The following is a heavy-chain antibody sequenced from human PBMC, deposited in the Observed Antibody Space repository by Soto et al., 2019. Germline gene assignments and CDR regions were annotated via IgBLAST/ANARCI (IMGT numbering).Heavy chain of an antibody. J-gene: IGHJ4*02. CDR3: ARLPQYCRGGTGGLD. CDR2: IYYSGST. V-gene: IGHV4-39*01. Sequence: QLQLQESGPGLVKPSETLSLTCTVSGGSISSSAFYWAWLRQPPGKGLEWIGSIYYSGSTYFSPSLESPVTMSADTSQNQFSLELNSVTAADTAGYYCARLPQYCRGGTGGLDLGQGTMV. CDR1: GGSISSSAFY. D-gene: IGHD2-15*01.